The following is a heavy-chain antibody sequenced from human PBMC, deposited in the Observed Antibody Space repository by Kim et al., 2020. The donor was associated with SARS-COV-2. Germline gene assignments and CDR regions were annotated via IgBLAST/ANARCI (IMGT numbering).Heavy chain of an antibody. D-gene: IGHD6-19*01. V-gene: IGHV3-23*01. CDR3: ATRARVAANLYFDY. Sequence: GGSLRLSCTASGFTFSAYAMAWVRQAPGRGLEWVSSISGSGVSTYYADSVKGRFTISRDNSKNTLYLQMNSLRGEDTAVYYCATRARVAANLYFDYWGQG. CDR2: ISGSGVST. CDR1: GFTFSAYA. J-gene: IGHJ4*02.